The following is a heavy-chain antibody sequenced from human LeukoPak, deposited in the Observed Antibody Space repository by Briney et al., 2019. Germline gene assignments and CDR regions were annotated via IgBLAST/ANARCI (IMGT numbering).Heavy chain of an antibody. CDR3: AREIVAGNWFDP. D-gene: IGHD5-12*01. J-gene: IGHJ5*02. Sequence: SETLSLTSTVSGGSISSYYWSWIRQPAGKGLEWIGRIYTSGSTNYNPSLKSRVTMSVDTSKNQFSLKLSSVTAADTAVYYCAREIVAGNWFDPWGQGTLVTVSS. CDR1: GGSISSYY. V-gene: IGHV4-4*07. CDR2: IYTSGST.